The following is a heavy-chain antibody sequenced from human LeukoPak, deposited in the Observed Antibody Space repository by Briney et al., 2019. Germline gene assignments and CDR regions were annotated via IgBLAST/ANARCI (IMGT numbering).Heavy chain of an antibody. CDR3: ARILGSNYGYPVWYYFDY. D-gene: IGHD5-18*01. CDR1: GFTLSSNY. J-gene: IGHJ4*02. CDR2: IYSGGST. V-gene: IGHV3-53*01. Sequence: GGSLRLSCAASGFTLSSNYMSWVRQAPGKGLEWVSVIYSGGSTYYADSVKGRFTISRDNSKNTLYLQMNSLRAEDTAVYYCARILGSNYGYPVWYYFDYWGQGTLVTVSS.